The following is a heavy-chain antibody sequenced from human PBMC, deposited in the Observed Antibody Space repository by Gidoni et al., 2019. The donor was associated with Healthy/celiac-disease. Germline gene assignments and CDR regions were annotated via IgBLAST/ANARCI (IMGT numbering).Heavy chain of an antibody. V-gene: IGHV3-33*01. CDR1: GFTFSSYG. J-gene: IGHJ6*02. CDR3: AREYYYDSSGYPPWNYYYYYGMDV. CDR2: IWYDGSNK. Sequence: QVQLVESGGGVVQPGRSLRLSCAASGFTFSSYGMHWVRQAPGKGLEWVAVIWYDGSNKDYADSVKGRFTISRDNSKNTLYLQMNSLRAEDTAVYYCAREYYYDSSGYPPWNYYYYYGMDVWGQGTTVTVSS. D-gene: IGHD3-22*01.